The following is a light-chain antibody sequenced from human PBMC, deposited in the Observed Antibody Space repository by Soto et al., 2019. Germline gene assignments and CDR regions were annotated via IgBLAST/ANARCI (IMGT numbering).Light chain of an antibody. V-gene: IGKV2-30*02. CDR3: MQGTHGPHT. CDR2: QVS. CDR1: QSLVHNNGNTY. J-gene: IGKJ2*01. Sequence: DVVMTQSPLSLPVTLGQPASISCRSSQSLVHNNGNTYLAWFQQRPGQSPRRLIYQVSNRDSGGPDRFSGSGSGTDFTLKISRVEAEDFGVYHCMQGTHGPHTVGQGTKVDIK.